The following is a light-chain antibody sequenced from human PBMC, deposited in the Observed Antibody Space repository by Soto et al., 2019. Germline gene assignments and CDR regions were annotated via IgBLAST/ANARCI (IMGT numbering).Light chain of an antibody. V-gene: IGKV1-5*01. Sequence: DIQMTQSPSTLSASVGDRVTITCRASQTISTWLAWYQQKPGKAPNLLIYDVSSLESGVPSRFSGSGSGTEFTLTISSLQPDDFATYYCQQYNRYSTFGGGTKVEI. CDR2: DVS. CDR3: QQYNRYST. J-gene: IGKJ4*01. CDR1: QTISTW.